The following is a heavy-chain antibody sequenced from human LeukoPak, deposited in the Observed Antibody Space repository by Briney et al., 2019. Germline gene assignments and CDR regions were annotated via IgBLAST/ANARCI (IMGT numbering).Heavy chain of an antibody. CDR1: GGSISSYY. CDR3: ASLTSSIAAWGDAFDI. D-gene: IGHD6-6*01. J-gene: IGHJ3*02. Sequence: SETLSLTCIVSGGSISSYYWSWIRQPAGKGLEWIGRIYTSGSTNYNPSLKSRVTMSVDTSKNQFSLKLSSVTAADTAVYYCASLTSSIAAWGDAFDIWGQGTMVTVSS. V-gene: IGHV4-4*07. CDR2: IYTSGST.